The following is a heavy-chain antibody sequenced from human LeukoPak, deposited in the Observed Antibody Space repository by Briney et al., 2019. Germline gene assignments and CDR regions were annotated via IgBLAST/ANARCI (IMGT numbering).Heavy chain of an antibody. Sequence: SVKVSCKASGGTFSSYAISWVRQAPGQGLEWMGGIIPIFGTANYAQKFQGRVTITADESTSTAYMELSSLRSEDTAVYYCAGDGPYSSGWYNYFDYWGQGTLVTVSS. V-gene: IGHV1-69*13. CDR2: IIPIFGTA. CDR3: AGDGPYSSGWYNYFDY. J-gene: IGHJ4*02. CDR1: GGTFSSYA. D-gene: IGHD6-19*01.